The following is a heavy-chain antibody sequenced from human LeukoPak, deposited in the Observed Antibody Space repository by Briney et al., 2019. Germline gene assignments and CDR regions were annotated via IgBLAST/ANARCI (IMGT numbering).Heavy chain of an antibody. CDR2: INHSGST. CDR3: ARSRVSGYDFDY. V-gene: IGHV4-34*01. D-gene: IGHD5-12*01. J-gene: IGHJ4*02. CDR1: GGSFSGYY. Sequence: SSETLSLTCAVYGGSFSGYYWSWIRQPPGKGLEWIGEINHSGSTNYNPSLKSRVTISVDTSKNQFSLKLSSVTAADTAVYYCARSRVSGYDFDYWGQGTLVTVPS.